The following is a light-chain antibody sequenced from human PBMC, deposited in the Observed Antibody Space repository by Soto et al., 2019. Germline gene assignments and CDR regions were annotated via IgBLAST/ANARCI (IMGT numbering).Light chain of an antibody. J-gene: IGKJ4*01. CDR2: DTS. V-gene: IGKV3-20*01. CDR3: QQYVRSPLT. Sequence: EIVLTQSPGTLSLSPGERATLSCRASQRVSSNYLAWYQQKPGQAPRLLIYDTSNRATGIPHRFSGSGSGTDFTLTISRLEPEDFAVYYCQQYVRSPLTFGGGTKVEIK. CDR1: QRVSSNY.